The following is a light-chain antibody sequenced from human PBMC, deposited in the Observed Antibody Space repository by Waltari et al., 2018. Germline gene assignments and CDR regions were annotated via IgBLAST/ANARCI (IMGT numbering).Light chain of an antibody. CDR3: QQYNNWVT. V-gene: IGKV3-15*01. J-gene: IGKJ3*01. Sequence: EIVMTQSPATLSVSPGERATLSCRASESVGSNLAWFQQKPGQAPRLLIYGAVTRATGTPASFTGSGSGTEFTLTISSLRSEDVAVYYCQQYNNWVTFGPGTKVEIK. CDR2: GAV. CDR1: ESVGSN.